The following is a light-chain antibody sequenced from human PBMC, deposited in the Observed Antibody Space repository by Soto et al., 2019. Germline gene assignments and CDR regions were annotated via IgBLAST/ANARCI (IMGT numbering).Light chain of an antibody. J-gene: IGKJ4*01. CDR2: GAS. CDR1: QSVNSN. V-gene: IGKV3D-15*01. CDR3: QQYDNWPLT. Sequence: EIVMTQSPATLSVSPGEGVTLSCRASQSVNSNLAWYQQKPGQAPRLLIYGASTRATGIPARFSGSGSGTEFTLTISSLQSEDFAVYYCQQYDNWPLTVGGGTKVDIK.